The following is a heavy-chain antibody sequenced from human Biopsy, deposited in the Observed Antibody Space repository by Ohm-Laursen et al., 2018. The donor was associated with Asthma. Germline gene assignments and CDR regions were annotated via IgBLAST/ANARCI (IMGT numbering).Heavy chain of an antibody. CDR3: ARAVDYSHYYGIDV. J-gene: IGHJ6*02. Sequence: SVKVSCKTSGYTFNSAGITWVRQAPGQGLEWMGWISVYNGNTKVAQKLQDRVTMITDTSTSTAYMELRGLRSDDTAVCFCARAVDYSHYYGIDVWGQGTTVTVS. CDR1: GYTFNSAG. V-gene: IGHV1-18*01. D-gene: IGHD3-10*01. CDR2: ISVYNGNT.